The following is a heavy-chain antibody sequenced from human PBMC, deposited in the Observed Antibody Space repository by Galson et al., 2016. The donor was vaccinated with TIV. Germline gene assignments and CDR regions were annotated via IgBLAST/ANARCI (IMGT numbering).Heavy chain of an antibody. D-gene: IGHD3-22*01. V-gene: IGHV1-69*13. Sequence: SVKVSCKASGVTFSYFAFSWVRQAPGQGLEWMGGIVPMFGTTNYAQKFQGRVTISADESTTTAYLELSSLRSEDTAVYYCARGGGIYDRSGYFLFDHWGQGTLVTVSS. CDR3: ARGGGIYDRSGYFLFDH. CDR1: GVTFSYFA. J-gene: IGHJ5*02. CDR2: IVPMFGTT.